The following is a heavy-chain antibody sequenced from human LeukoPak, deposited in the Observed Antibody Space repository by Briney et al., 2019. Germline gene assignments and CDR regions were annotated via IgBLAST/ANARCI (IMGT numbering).Heavy chain of an antibody. CDR3: ASGGTVTTGY. D-gene: IGHD4-17*01. J-gene: IGHJ4*02. CDR1: GGSISSYY. Sequence: SETLSLTCTVSGGSISSYYWSWIRQPPGKGLEWIGEINHSGSTNYNPSLKSRVTISVDTSKNQFSLKLSSVTAADTAVYYCASGGTVTTGYWGQGTLVTVSS. CDR2: INHSGST. V-gene: IGHV4-34*01.